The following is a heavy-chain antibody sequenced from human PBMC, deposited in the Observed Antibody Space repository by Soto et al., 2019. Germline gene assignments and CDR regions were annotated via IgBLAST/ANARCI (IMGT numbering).Heavy chain of an antibody. J-gene: IGHJ4*02. V-gene: IGHV3-23*01. CDR2: ISGRGGVT. CDR1: GFTFRNQD. CDR3: AKDRQFRSYYESAGHYND. Sequence: EVQLLESGGGLVQPGGSLRLTCVGSGFTFRNQDMRWVRQAPGKGLEWVSGISGRGGVTYYADSVKGRFTLSGDNSKNTLYLQMNNLRANDTAVYYCAKDRQFRSYYESAGHYNDWGQGTLVTVSS. D-gene: IGHD3-22*01.